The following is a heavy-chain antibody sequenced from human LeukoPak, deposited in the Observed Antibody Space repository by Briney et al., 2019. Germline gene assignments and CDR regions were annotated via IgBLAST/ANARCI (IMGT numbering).Heavy chain of an antibody. J-gene: IGHJ4*02. CDR2: INHSGST. CDR1: GGSFSGYY. Sequence: SETLSLTCAVYGGSFSGYYWSWIRQPPGKGLEWIGEINHSGSTNYNPSLKSRVTISVDTSKNQFSLKLSSVTAADTAEYYCARGQTDWDILTGYYVDYWGQGTLVTVSS. V-gene: IGHV4-34*01. CDR3: ARGQTDWDILTGYYVDY. D-gene: IGHD3-9*01.